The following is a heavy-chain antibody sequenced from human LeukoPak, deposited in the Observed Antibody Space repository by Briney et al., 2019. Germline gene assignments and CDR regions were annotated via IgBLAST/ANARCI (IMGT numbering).Heavy chain of an antibody. D-gene: IGHD2-2*01. CDR3: ARDLGSTSFRGPHWFDP. V-gene: IGHV1-69*13. CDR2: IIPIFGTA. J-gene: IGHJ5*02. CDR1: GGTFSSYA. Sequence: SVKVSCKASGGTFSSYAISWVRQAPGQGLEWMGGIIPIFGTANYAQKFQGRVTITADESTSTAYMELSSLRSGDTAVYYCARDLGSTSFRGPHWFDPWGQGTLVTVSS.